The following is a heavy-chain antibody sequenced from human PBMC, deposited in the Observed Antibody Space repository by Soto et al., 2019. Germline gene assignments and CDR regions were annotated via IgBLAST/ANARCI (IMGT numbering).Heavy chain of an antibody. V-gene: IGHV3-23*01. CDR1: GFTFSSYA. D-gene: IGHD4-4*01. CDR3: AKGDSNYPIYYYGMDV. J-gene: IGHJ6*02. Sequence: GGSLRLSCAASGFTFSSYAMSWVRQAPGKGLEWVSAISGSGGSTYYADSVKGRFTISRDNSKNTLYLQMNSLRAEDTAVYYCAKGDSNYPIYYYGMDVWGQGTTVTVSS. CDR2: ISGSGGST.